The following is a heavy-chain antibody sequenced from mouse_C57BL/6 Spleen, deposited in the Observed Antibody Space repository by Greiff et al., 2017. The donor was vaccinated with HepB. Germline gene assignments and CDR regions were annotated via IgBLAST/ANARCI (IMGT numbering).Heavy chain of an antibody. CDR1: GYAFSSSW. J-gene: IGHJ4*01. CDR3: ARGSYYYGSSYDAMDY. CDR2: IYPGDGDT. Sequence: VKLQQSGPELVKPGASVKISCKASGYAFSSSWMNWVKQRPGKGLEWIGRIYPGDGDTNYNGKFKGKATLTADKSSSTAYMQLSSLTSEDSAVYFCARGSYYYGSSYDAMDYWGQGTSVTVSS. D-gene: IGHD1-1*01. V-gene: IGHV1-82*01.